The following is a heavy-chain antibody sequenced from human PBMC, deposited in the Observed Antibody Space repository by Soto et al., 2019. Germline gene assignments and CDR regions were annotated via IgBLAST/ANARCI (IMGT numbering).Heavy chain of an antibody. V-gene: IGHV4-31*03. CDR2: IYYSGST. CDR1: GGSISSGGYY. D-gene: IGHD2-2*01. CDR3: ARGSWAPIRVPAAMNYYYYYGMDV. J-gene: IGHJ6*02. Sequence: TLSLTCTVSGGSISSGGYYWSWIRQHPGKGLEWIGYIYYSGSTYYNPSLKSRVTISVDTSKNQFSLKLSSVTAADTAVYYCARGSWAPIRVPAAMNYYYYYGMDVWGQGTTVTVSS.